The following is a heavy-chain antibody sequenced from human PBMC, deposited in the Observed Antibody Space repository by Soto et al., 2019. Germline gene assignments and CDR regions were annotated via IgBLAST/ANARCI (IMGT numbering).Heavy chain of an antibody. V-gene: IGHV1-18*01. Sequence: QVQLVQSRAEVKKPGASVKVSCKASGYTFTSYGISWVRQAPGQGLEWMGWISAYNGNTNYAQKLQGRVTMTTDTSTSTAYMELRSLRSDDTAVYYCARVGTTGTTSFYYYYYMDVWGKGTTVTVSS. CDR2: ISAYNGNT. D-gene: IGHD1-1*01. CDR3: ARVGTTGTTSFYYYYYMDV. CDR1: GYTFTSYG. J-gene: IGHJ6*03.